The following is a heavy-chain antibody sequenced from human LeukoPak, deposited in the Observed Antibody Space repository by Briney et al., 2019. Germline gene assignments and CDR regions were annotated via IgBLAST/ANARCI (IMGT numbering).Heavy chain of an antibody. D-gene: IGHD5-18*01. V-gene: IGHV1-2*02. CDR3: ARARTLDTAMTPFYY. CDR2: INPNSGGT. CDR1: GYTFTGYY. J-gene: IGHJ4*02. Sequence: ASVKVSCKASGYTFTGYYMHWVRQAPGQGLEWMGWINPNSGGTNYAQKFQGRVTMTRDTSISTAYMELSRLRSDDTAVYYCARARTLDTAMTPFYYRGQGTLVTVSS.